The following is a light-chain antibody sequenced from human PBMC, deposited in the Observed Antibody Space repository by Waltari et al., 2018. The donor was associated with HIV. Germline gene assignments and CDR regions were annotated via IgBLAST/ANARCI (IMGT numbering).Light chain of an antibody. CDR3: QSYDSTLSGSDWV. CDR1: RSNIGAGYD. CDR2: GNN. V-gene: IGLV1-40*01. J-gene: IGLJ3*02. Sequence: QSVLTQPPSLSGAPGQRVTISCTGSRSNIGAGYDVHWHQQLPGTAPKPLIYGNNHRASGVPDRFSGSKSDTSASLAITGLQSEDEADYYCQSYDSTLSGSDWVFGGGTKLTVL.